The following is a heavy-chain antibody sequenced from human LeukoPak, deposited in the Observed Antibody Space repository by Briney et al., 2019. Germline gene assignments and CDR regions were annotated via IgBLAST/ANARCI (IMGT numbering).Heavy chain of an antibody. J-gene: IGHJ6*03. CDR3: ARGRGDRGFYYYYVDV. V-gene: IGHV4-59*01. CDR2: LSYSGTT. Sequence: KPSETLSLTCTVSGDSIRAYYWSWFRQPPGKGLEWIGYLSYSGTTNYHPSLESRVSISEVTSKQVFSLHLNSVTAADAAMYYCARGRGDRGFYYYYVDVWGKGTAVTVSS. CDR1: GDSIRAYY. D-gene: IGHD2-21*02.